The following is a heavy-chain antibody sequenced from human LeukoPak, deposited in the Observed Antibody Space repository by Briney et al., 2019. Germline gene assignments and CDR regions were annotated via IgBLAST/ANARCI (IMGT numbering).Heavy chain of an antibody. D-gene: IGHD3-22*01. CDR3: ANDYYDSSGYYYYFDY. J-gene: IGHJ4*02. Sequence: MSWVRQXPGKGLEWVSAISGSGGSTYYADSVKGRFTISRDNSKNTLYLQMNSLRAEDTAVYYCANDYYDSSGYYYYFDYWGQGTLVTVSS. V-gene: IGHV3-23*01. CDR2: ISGSGGST.